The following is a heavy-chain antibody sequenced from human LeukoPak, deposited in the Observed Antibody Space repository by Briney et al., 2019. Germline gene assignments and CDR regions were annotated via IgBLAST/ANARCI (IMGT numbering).Heavy chain of an antibody. J-gene: IGHJ3*02. CDR2: IHHSGST. CDR1: GYSISSGYY. V-gene: IGHV4-38-2*02. Sequence: SETLSLTCSVSGYSISSGYYWGWIRQPPGKGLEWIGSIHHSGSTYYNPSLKSRVTLSVDTSKNLLSLRVTSVTAADTAVYYCASFTVNDAFDIWGQGTMVTVSS. D-gene: IGHD4-17*01. CDR3: ASFTVNDAFDI.